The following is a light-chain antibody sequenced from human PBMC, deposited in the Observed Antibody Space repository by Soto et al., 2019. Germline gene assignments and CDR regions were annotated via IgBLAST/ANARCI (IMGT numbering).Light chain of an antibody. V-gene: IGKV3-11*01. J-gene: IGKJ4*01. CDR2: YAS. Sequence: EIVLTQSPATLSVSPGERATLSCRASQSVSSYLAWYQQKPGQGPRLLIYYASKRATGIPARFSGSGSGTAFTLTLSSLEPEDLTVYSCQQRRNWPLTFGAGTKVEIK. CDR1: QSVSSY. CDR3: QQRRNWPLT.